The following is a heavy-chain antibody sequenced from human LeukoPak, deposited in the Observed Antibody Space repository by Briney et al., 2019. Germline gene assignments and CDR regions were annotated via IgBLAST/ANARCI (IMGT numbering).Heavy chain of an antibody. D-gene: IGHD3-10*02. J-gene: IGHJ4*02. CDR3: AKELDTMFFDY. CDR2: AGWAGGTT. Sequence: GGSLRLSCATSGFNFDRYTIHWVRQAPGKGLEWVSLAGWAGGTTFYSDSVRGRFTISRDSGRKSVYLQMNSLTTDDTAFYFCAKELDTMFFDYWGQGTLVTVSS. V-gene: IGHV3-43*01. CDR1: GFNFDRYT.